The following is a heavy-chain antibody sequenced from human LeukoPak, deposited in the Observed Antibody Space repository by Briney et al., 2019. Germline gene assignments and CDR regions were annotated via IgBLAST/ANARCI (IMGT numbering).Heavy chain of an antibody. CDR3: ARSDYYDSSGYPDP. J-gene: IGHJ5*02. D-gene: IGHD3-22*01. CDR1: GYTFTGYY. Sequence: GASVTVSCTASGYTFTGYYMHWVRQAPGQGLEWMGRINPNSGGTNYAQKFQGRVTMTRDTSISTAYMELSRLRSDDTAVYYCARSDYYDSSGYPDPWGQGTLVTVSS. CDR2: INPNSGGT. V-gene: IGHV1-2*06.